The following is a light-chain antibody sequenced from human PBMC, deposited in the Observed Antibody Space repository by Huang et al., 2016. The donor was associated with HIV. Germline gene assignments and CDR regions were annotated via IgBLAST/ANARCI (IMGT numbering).Light chain of an antibody. CDR1: QGISNS. V-gene: IGKV1-NL1*01. Sequence: DIQMTQSPSSLSASVGDRVTITCRASQGISNSLAWYQQKPGKAPKLLLYAASRLKSGVPSRFSGSGSGKDYTLTISSLQPEDFATYYCQQYYSTPPITFGQGTRLEIK. CDR2: AAS. CDR3: QQYYSTPPIT. J-gene: IGKJ5*01.